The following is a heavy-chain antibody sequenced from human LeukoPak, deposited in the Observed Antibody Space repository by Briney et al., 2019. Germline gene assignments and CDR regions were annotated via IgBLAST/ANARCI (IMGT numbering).Heavy chain of an antibody. J-gene: IGHJ5*02. D-gene: IGHD3-10*01. V-gene: IGHV3-21*01. CDR1: GFTFSTYS. CDR2: ITSSSSYI. Sequence: GGSLRLSCAASGFTFSTYSMNWVRQAPGKGLEWVSSITSSSSYIYYTDSAKGRFTISRDNAKNLLYLQMNSLRAEDTAVYYCATDLIHYYGSGAKTWGQGTLVTVSS. CDR3: ATDLIHYYGSGAKT.